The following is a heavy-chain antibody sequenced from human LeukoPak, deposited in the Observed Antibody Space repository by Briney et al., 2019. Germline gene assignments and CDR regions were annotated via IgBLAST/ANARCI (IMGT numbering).Heavy chain of an antibody. Sequence: GGSLRLSCAASGFTFSSYSMNWVRQAPGKGLEWVSSISTSSSYINYADSVKGRFTISRDNAKKSLYLQMNSLRAEDTAVYYCARVYQGVSLFDGIDYCGQGTLVTVSS. V-gene: IGHV3-21*01. CDR2: ISTSSSYI. J-gene: IGHJ4*02. D-gene: IGHD3-10*01. CDR3: ARVYQGVSLFDGIDY. CDR1: GFTFSSYS.